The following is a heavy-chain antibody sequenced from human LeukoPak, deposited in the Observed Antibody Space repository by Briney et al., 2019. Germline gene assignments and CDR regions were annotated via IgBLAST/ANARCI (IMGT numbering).Heavy chain of an antibody. V-gene: IGHV1-24*01. J-gene: IGHJ4*02. CDR1: GYTLTELS. CDR2: FDPEDGET. Sequence: ASVKVSCKVSGYTLTELSMHWVRQAPGNGLEWTGGFDPEDGETIYAQKFQGRVTMTEDTSTDTAYMELSSLRSEDTAVYYCAMGFGELYGYWGRGTLVTVSS. D-gene: IGHD3-10*01. CDR3: AMGFGELYGY.